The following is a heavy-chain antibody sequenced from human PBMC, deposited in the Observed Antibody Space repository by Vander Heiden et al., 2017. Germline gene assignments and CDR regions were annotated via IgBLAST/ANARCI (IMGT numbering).Heavy chain of an antibody. CDR2: IYWNDDK. CDR3: ASVVITTNWFDP. V-gene: IGHV2-5*01. D-gene: IGHD3-22*01. Sequence: QITLKESGPTLVKPTQTLTLTCTFSGFSPSTSGVGVGWIRQPPGKALEWLALIYWNDDKRYSPSLKSRLTITKDTSKNQVVLTITNMDPVDTATYYCASVVITTNWFDPWGHGTLVTVSS. J-gene: IGHJ5*02. CDR1: GFSPSTSGVG.